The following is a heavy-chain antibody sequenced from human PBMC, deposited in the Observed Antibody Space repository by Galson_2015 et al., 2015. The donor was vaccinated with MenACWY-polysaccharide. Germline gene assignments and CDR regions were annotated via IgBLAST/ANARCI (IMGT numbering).Heavy chain of an antibody. D-gene: IGHD3-3*01. V-gene: IGHV3-30*18. CDR3: AKGGRITIFGVVIDAFDI. CDR1: GFTFSSYG. CDR2: ISYDGSNK. Sequence: SLRLSCAASGFTFSSYGMHWVRQAPGKGLEWVAVISYDGSNKYYADSVKGRFTISRDNSKNTLYLQMNSLRAEDTAVYYCAKGGRITIFGVVIDAFDIWGQGTMVTVSS. J-gene: IGHJ3*02.